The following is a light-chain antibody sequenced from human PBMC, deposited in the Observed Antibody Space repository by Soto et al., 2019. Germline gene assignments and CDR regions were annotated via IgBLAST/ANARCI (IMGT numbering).Light chain of an antibody. J-gene: IGKJ5*01. V-gene: IGKV3-20*01. CDR1: QSVSSY. Sequence: RARQSVSSYLASYQQTPGHAPSLLIYDASNRATGIPARFSGSGSGTVFPLTISRLPPEDFAVYYCQPYGSSPTFGEGTRLEI. CDR2: DAS. CDR3: QPYGSSPT.